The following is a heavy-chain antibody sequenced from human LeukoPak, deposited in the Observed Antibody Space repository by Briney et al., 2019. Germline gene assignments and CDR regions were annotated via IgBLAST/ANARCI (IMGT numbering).Heavy chain of an antibody. Sequence: GSLRLSCAASGFTVSTNYMSWVRQAPAKGLEWVSGIYSGGSGGATYYADSVKGRFTISRDNSKNAVYLQMNSLRAEDTAVYYCARDSNGWYFDNWGQGALVTVSS. CDR2: IYSGGSGGAT. D-gene: IGHD6-19*01. CDR3: ARDSNGWYFDN. CDR1: GFTVSTNY. J-gene: IGHJ4*02. V-gene: IGHV3-66*01.